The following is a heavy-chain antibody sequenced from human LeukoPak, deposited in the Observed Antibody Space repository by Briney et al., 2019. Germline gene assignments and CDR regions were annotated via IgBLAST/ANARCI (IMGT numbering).Heavy chain of an antibody. CDR2: IRTKANNYAT. J-gene: IGHJ4*02. D-gene: IGHD4-17*01. V-gene: IGHV3-73*01. CDR1: GFTFSGSA. CDR3: TRLGGDYVGENY. Sequence: GSLSLSCAASGFTFSGSAMHWVRQASGKGLEWVGRIRTKANNYATAYAASVKGRFTISRDDSKNTAYLQMNSLKTEDTAVYYCTRLGGDYVGENYWGQGTLVTVSS.